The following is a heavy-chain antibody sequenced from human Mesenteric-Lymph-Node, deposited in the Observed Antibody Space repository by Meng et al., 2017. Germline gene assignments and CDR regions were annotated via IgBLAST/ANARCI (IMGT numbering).Heavy chain of an antibody. CDR3: ARDRPYYYDSSGYYSDNWFDP. V-gene: IGHV4-34*01. CDR1: GGSFSGYY. CDR2: INHSGST. J-gene: IGHJ5*02. D-gene: IGHD3-22*01. Sequence: AQLQQWGAGLLKPSETLSLTCAGYGGSFSGYYWSWIRQPPGKGLEWIGEINHSGSTNYNPSLKSRVTISVDTSKNQFSLKLSSVTAADTAVYYCARDRPYYYDSSGYYSDNWFDPWGQGTLVTVSS.